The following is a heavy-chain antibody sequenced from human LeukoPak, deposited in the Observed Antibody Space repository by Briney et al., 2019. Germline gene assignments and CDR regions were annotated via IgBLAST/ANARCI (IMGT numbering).Heavy chain of an antibody. CDR1: GFTFSNFA. V-gene: IGHV3-23*01. Sequence: PGGSLTLSCAASGFTFSNFAVSWVRQAPGKGLEWVSAISGSGGSTYYAASVKGRFTISRDNSKNTLYLQMNSLRAEDTAVYYCAKSPAVDAAFDIWGQGTMVTVSS. J-gene: IGHJ3*02. CDR3: AKSPAVDAAFDI. D-gene: IGHD4-23*01. CDR2: ISGSGGST.